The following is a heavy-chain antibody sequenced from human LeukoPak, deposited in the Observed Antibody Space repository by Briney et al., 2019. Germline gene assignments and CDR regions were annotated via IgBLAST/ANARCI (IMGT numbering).Heavy chain of an antibody. Sequence: QTGGSLRLSCAASGFTFSGYDMHWVRQATGKGLEWVSAIGTAGDTYYPGSVKGRFTISRDNAKNSLYLQMNSLRAEDTAVYYCARWSYVSGTWFLDSWGQGALVTVSS. D-gene: IGHD3-10*01. CDR1: GFTFSGYD. CDR2: IGTAGDT. J-gene: IGHJ4*02. CDR3: ARWSYVSGTWFLDS. V-gene: IGHV3-13*04.